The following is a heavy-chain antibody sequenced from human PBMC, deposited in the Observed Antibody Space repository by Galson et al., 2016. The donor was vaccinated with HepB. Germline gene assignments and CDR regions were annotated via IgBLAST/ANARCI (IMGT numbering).Heavy chain of an antibody. D-gene: IGHD5-24*01. CDR2: SIPIFGTS. Sequence: SVKVSCKASGGTFSNYVISWVRQTAGQGLEWMGGSIPIFGTSNNAQKFQGRVTTTADKFTSTAYMELSSLRSEDTAVYYCARLDAYNYPYYFDYWGQGTLVTVS. V-gene: IGHV1-69*06. CDR3: ARLDAYNYPYYFDY. CDR1: GGTFSNYV. J-gene: IGHJ4*02.